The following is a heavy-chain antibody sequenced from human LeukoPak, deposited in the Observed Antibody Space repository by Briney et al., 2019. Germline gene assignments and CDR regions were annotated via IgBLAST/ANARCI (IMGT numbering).Heavy chain of an antibody. CDR3: AKKGGESSGWFYYFDY. CDR2: ISSSGGST. Sequence: PGGTLRLSCVASGFTFTTYAMSWVRQAPGKGLEWVSVISSSGGSTYYADSVKGRFTISRDNSKNTLYLQMNSLRAEDTAVYYCAKKGGESSGWFYYFDYWGQGTLVTVSS. D-gene: IGHD6-19*01. V-gene: IGHV3-23*01. CDR1: GFTFTTYA. J-gene: IGHJ4*02.